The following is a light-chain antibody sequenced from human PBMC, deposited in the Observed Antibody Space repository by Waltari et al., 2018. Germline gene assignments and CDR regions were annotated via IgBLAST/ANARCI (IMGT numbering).Light chain of an antibody. CDR1: QSISSY. J-gene: IGKJ4*01. CDR2: AAS. CDR3: QQSNITPAT. Sequence: DIQMTQSPSSLSASVGDRVTITCRASQSISSYLSWYQHQPGKAPKLLIYAASTLQGGAPPRCGGGGSGKDSTLTSRSVQVEVAVTYYRQQSNITPATFGGGTKVEIK. V-gene: IGKV1-39*01.